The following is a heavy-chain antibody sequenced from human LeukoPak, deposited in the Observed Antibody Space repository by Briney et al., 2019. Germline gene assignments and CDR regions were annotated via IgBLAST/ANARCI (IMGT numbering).Heavy chain of an antibody. V-gene: IGHV4-31*03. CDR3: ARGGGYCSSTSCRYFDY. CDR1: GGSISSGGYY. CDR2: IYYSGST. Sequence: TLSLTCTVSGGSISSGGYYWSWIRQHPGKGLEWIGYIYYSGSTYYNPSLKSRVTISVDTSKNQFSLKLSSVTAADTAVYYCARGGGYCSSTSCRYFDYWGQGTLVTVSS. D-gene: IGHD2-2*01. J-gene: IGHJ4*02.